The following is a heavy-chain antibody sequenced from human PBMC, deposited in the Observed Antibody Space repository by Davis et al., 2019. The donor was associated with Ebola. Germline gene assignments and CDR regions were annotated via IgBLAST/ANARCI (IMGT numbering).Heavy chain of an antibody. Sequence: SSTYSGLTSSTYWMHWVRQAPGKGPVWVSRINGDGGGITYADSVKGRFTLSRDNAKNTLYLQMTTLRAEDTAVYYCASQGQGFWGRGTMVTVSS. J-gene: IGHJ3*01. CDR1: GLTSSTYW. CDR3: ASQGQGF. CDR2: INGDGGGI. V-gene: IGHV3-74*03.